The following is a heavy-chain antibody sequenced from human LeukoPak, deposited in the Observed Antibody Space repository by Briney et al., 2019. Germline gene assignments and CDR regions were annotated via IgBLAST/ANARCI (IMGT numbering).Heavy chain of an antibody. CDR3: ASSDAYYDFWSGTRPDAFDI. V-gene: IGHV4-31*03. Sequence: SETLSLTCTVSGGSISSGGYYWSWIRQHPGKGLEWIGYIYYSGSTYYNPSLKSRVTISVDTSKNQFSLKLSSVTAADTAVYYCASSDAYYDFWSGTRPDAFDIWGQGTMVTVSS. J-gene: IGHJ3*02. CDR2: IYYSGST. CDR1: GGSISSGGYY. D-gene: IGHD3-3*01.